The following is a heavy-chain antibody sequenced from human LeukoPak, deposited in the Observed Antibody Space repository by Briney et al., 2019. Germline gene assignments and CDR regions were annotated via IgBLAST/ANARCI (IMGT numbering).Heavy chain of an antibody. CDR2: TSWNSGSI. V-gene: IGHV3-9*01. CDR1: GFTFDDYA. Sequence: GGSLRLSCAASGFTFDDYAMHWVRQAPGKGLEWVSGTSWNSGSIGYADSVKGRFTISRDNAKNSLYLQMNSLRAEDTALYYCAKDILATVTTDWYFDLWGRGTLVTVSS. J-gene: IGHJ2*01. D-gene: IGHD4-17*01. CDR3: AKDILATVTTDWYFDL.